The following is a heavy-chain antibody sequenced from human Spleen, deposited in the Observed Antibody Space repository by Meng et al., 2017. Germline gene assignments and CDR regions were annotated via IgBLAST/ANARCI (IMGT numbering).Heavy chain of an antibody. Sequence: QVARQEWGAGLLKPSETLSLTCAVYGGSFSGYYWSWIRQPPGKGLEWIGEINHSGSTNYNPSLKSRVTISVDTSKNQFSLKLSSVTAADTAVYYCARGTSRVLRFLEWSSYFDYWGQGTLVTVSS. D-gene: IGHD3-3*01. CDR1: GGSFSGYY. CDR2: INHSGST. CDR3: ARGTSRVLRFLEWSSYFDY. V-gene: IGHV4-34*01. J-gene: IGHJ4*02.